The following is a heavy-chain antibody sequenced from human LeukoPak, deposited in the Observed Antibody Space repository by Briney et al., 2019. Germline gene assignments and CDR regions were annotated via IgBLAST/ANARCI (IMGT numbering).Heavy chain of an antibody. J-gene: IGHJ4*02. CDR1: GYTFTNFY. V-gene: IGHV1-46*01. CDR2: INPSGANT. Sequence: ASVKVSCKPSGYTFTNFYMHWVRQAPGQGLEWMGIINPSGANTGYAQKFQGRVTMTRSTSMSTAYMELSSLRSEDTAVYYCARGPPNWGYDYWGQGTLVTVSS. D-gene: IGHD7-27*01. CDR3: ARGPPNWGYDY.